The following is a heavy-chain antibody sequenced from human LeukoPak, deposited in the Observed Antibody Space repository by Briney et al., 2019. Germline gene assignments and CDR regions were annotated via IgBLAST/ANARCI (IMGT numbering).Heavy chain of an antibody. CDR2: INPSGSST. CDR1: GYIFTNHY. J-gene: IGHJ5*02. CDR3: ARDNWIADRGWWFDP. D-gene: IGHD1-20*01. Sequence: ASVKVSCKASGYIFTNHYMHWVRQAPGQGLEWMGLINPSGSSTLYVEKFRGRIIMTRDMSTATDYMELSSLRSEDTAVYYCARDNWIADRGWWFDPWGQGTLVTVSS. V-gene: IGHV1-46*01.